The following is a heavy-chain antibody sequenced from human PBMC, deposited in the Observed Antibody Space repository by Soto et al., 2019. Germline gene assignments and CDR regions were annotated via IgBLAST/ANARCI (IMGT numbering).Heavy chain of an antibody. CDR3: ARAKWVWFGELFHYYGMDV. D-gene: IGHD3-10*01. Sequence: QVQLVQSGAEVKKPGASVKVSCKASGYTFTSYGISWVRQAPGQGLEWMGWISAYNGNTNYAQKIQGRVTMTTDTSTSTAYMELRSLRSDDTALYYCARAKWVWFGELFHYYGMDVWGQGTTVTVSS. V-gene: IGHV1-18*04. J-gene: IGHJ6*02. CDR2: ISAYNGNT. CDR1: GYTFTSYG.